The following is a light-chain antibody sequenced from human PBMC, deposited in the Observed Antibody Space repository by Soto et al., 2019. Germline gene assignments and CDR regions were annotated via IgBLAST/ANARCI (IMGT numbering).Light chain of an antibody. Sequence: QSVLTQPASVSGSPGQSITISCTGTSSDVGGYNYVSWFQQHPGKAPKLMIYDVTNRPSGVSNRFSGSKSGNTASLTISGLQAEDEADFYCSSYTSSGSHVFGTGTNLTVL. V-gene: IGLV2-14*03. CDR2: DVT. J-gene: IGLJ1*01. CDR1: SSDVGGYNY. CDR3: SSYTSSGSHV.